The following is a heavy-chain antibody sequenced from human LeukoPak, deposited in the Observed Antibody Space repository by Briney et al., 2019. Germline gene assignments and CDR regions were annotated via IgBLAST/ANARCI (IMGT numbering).Heavy chain of an antibody. J-gene: IGHJ5*02. Sequence: ASVKVSCKASGYTFTGYYMHWVRQAPGQGLEWMGRTNPNSGGTNYAQKFQGRVTMTRDTSISTAHMELSRLRSNDTAVYYCARDLPEYYYDSSGYHNWFDPWGQGTLVTVSS. CDR2: TNPNSGGT. V-gene: IGHV1-2*06. CDR3: ARDLPEYYYDSSGYHNWFDP. D-gene: IGHD3-22*01. CDR1: GYTFTGYY.